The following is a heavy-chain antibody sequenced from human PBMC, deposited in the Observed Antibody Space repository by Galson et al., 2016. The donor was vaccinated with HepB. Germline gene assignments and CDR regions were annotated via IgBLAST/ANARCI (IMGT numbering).Heavy chain of an antibody. J-gene: IGHJ5*02. CDR3: ARGRPMLYDLLSASHVKTGKLFDP. CDR1: GFTFSDYH. V-gene: IGHV3-11*06. Sequence: SLRLSCAASGFTFSDYHMSWLRQAPGKGLEWVAYISSGSSYTNYADSMKGRFTISRDNAKNSLYLRVDSLRAEDTAVYYWARGRPMLYDLLSASHVKTGKLFDPGCQGTLVTVSS. D-gene: IGHD3-3*01. CDR2: ISSGSSYT.